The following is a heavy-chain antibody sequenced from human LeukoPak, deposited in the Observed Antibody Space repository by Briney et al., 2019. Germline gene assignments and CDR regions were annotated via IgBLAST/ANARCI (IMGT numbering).Heavy chain of an antibody. Sequence: GGSLRLSCAASGFTFSSFAMSWVRQAPGKGLEWASSISSGGGSTSYADSVKGQFTISRDNSKNTLYLQMSSLRAEDTALYYCAKYKGGYSDYGTSFDYWGQGTPVTVSS. CDR1: GFTFSSFA. J-gene: IGHJ4*02. V-gene: IGHV3-23*01. D-gene: IGHD4-11*01. CDR2: ISSGGGST. CDR3: AKYKGGYSDYGTSFDY.